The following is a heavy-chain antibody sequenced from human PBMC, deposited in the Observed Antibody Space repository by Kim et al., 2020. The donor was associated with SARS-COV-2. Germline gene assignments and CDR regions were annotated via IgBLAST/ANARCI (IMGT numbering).Heavy chain of an antibody. Sequence: ASVKVSCKASGYTFTSYDINWVRQATGQGLEWMGWMNPNSGNTGYAQKFQGRVTMTRNTSISTAYMELSSLRSEDTAVYYCARGFKVGYCSSTSCYYYYYMDVWGKGTTVTVSS. CDR2: MNPNSGNT. V-gene: IGHV1-8*01. D-gene: IGHD2-2*01. J-gene: IGHJ6*03. CDR3: ARGFKVGYCSSTSCYYYYYMDV. CDR1: GYTFTSYD.